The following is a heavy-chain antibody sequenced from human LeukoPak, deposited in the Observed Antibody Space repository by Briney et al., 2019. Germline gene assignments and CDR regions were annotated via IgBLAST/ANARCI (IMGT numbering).Heavy chain of an antibody. CDR3: ARDRWLQPFDY. CDR1: GGSISSHY. J-gene: IGHJ4*02. V-gene: IGHV4-59*11. D-gene: IGHD5-24*01. Sequence: PSETLSLTCTVSGGSISSHYWSWIRQPPGKGLEWIGYIYYSGSTNYNPSLKSRVTISVDTSKNQFSLKLSSVTAADTAVYYCARDRWLQPFDYWGQGTLVTVSS. CDR2: IYYSGST.